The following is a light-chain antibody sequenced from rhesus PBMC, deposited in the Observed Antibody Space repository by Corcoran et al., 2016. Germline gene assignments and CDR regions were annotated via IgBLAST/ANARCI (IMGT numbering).Light chain of an antibody. Sequence: DIQMTQSPSSLSASVGDRVTITCRASENVNNYLNWYQQKPGKAPKLLIYKASTLQSGVPSRFSGSGSRTDYTFTFTSLQPEDVATYYCQHGYGTPRTFGQGTKVEIK. CDR1: ENVNNY. CDR2: KAS. CDR3: QHGYGTPRT. J-gene: IGKJ1*01. V-gene: IGKV1-74*01.